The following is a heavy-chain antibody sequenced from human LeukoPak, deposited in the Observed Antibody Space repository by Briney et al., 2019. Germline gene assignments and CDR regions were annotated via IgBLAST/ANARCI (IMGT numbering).Heavy chain of an antibody. CDR1: GFTFSSYM. Sequence: GGSLRLSCAASGFTFSSYMMTRVRQAPGKGLEWVSSISSSSSYIYYADSVKGRFTISRDNARKSMYLQMNSLRAEDTAVYYCAREGDGYTDPFDYWGQGTLVTVSS. J-gene: IGHJ4*02. D-gene: IGHD5-24*01. CDR3: AREGDGYTDPFDY. V-gene: IGHV3-21*01. CDR2: ISSSSSYI.